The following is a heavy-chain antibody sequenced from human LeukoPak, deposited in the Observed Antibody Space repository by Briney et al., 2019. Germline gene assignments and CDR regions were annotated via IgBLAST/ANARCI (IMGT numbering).Heavy chain of an antibody. CDR3: ARVDTAMDLYYFDY. J-gene: IGHJ4*02. D-gene: IGHD5-18*01. Sequence: PSETLSLTCAVYGGSFSGYYWSWIRQPPGKGLEWIGEINHSGSTNYNPSLKSRVTISVDTSKNQFSLKLSSVTAADTAVYYCARVDTAMDLYYFDYWGQGTLVTVSS. V-gene: IGHV4-34*01. CDR1: GGSFSGYY. CDR2: INHSGST.